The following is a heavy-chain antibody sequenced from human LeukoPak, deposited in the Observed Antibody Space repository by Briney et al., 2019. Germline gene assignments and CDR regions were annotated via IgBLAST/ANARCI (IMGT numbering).Heavy chain of an antibody. CDR2: ISAYNGNT. Sequence: ASVKVSCKASGYTFTSYGISWVRQAPGQGLEWMGWISAYNGNTNYAQKLQGRVTMTTDTSTSTAYMELWSLRSDDTAVYYCARVLDYGGNLHYFDYWGQGTLVTVSS. V-gene: IGHV1-18*01. CDR1: GYTFTSYG. J-gene: IGHJ4*02. CDR3: ARVLDYGGNLHYFDY. D-gene: IGHD4-23*01.